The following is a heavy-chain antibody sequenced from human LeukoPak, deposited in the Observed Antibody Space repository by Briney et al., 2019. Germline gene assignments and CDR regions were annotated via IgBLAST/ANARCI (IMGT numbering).Heavy chain of an antibody. CDR1: GFTFNNYA. CDR2: ISGGGETT. CDR3: ARDYADYVGYFFFDY. V-gene: IGHV3-23*01. Sequence: GGSLRLSCAASGFTFNNYAMNWVRQAPGKGLEWVSSISGGGETTYYADSAKGRFTISRDNSQNTLYLQMNSLRAEDTAVCYCARDYADYVGYFFFDYWGQGTLVTVSP. J-gene: IGHJ4*02. D-gene: IGHD4-17*01.